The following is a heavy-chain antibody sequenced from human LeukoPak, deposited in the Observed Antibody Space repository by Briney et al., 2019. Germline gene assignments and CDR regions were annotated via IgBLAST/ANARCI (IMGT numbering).Heavy chain of an antibody. Sequence: SETLSLTCAVSGGSISSSNWWSWVRPPPGKGLEWIGEIYHSGSTNYNPSLKSRVTISVDKSKNQFSLKLSSVTAADTAVYYCALRYYDSSGYSPWGQGTMVTVSS. CDR3: ALRYYDSSGYSP. CDR1: GGSISSSNW. V-gene: IGHV4-4*02. CDR2: IYHSGST. D-gene: IGHD3-22*01. J-gene: IGHJ3*01.